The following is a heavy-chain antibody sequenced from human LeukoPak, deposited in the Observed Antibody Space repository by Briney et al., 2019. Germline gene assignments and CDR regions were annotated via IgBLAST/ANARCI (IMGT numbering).Heavy chain of an antibody. Sequence: PGGSLRLPWAASGFTFRSYSMSWVRQAPGKGLEWVSVLNEDGGRTLYADSAKGRFTVSRDNSQNTVYLHMHSLRAEDTAVYYCAKDEGYEPSRNFLFHFNYWGQGTLVTVSS. CDR2: LNEDGGRT. J-gene: IGHJ4*02. CDR1: GFTFRSYS. CDR3: AKDEGYEPSRNFLFHFNY. D-gene: IGHD2-2*01. V-gene: IGHV3-23*01.